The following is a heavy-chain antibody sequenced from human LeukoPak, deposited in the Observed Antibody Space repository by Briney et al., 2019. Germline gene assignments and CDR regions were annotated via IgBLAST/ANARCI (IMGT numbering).Heavy chain of an antibody. CDR2: INPSGGST. Sequence: ASVTVSFKASGYTLTSYYMHWVRQAPGQGLEWMGIINPSGGSTSYAQKFQGRVTMTRDTSTSTVYMELSSLRSEDTAVYYCARDARTSYDSSGYYFDYWGQGTLVTVSS. V-gene: IGHV1-46*01. J-gene: IGHJ4*02. CDR1: GYTLTSYY. D-gene: IGHD3-22*01. CDR3: ARDARTSYDSSGYYFDY.